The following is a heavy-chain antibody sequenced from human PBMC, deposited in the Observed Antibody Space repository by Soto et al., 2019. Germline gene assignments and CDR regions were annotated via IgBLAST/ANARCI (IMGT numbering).Heavy chain of an antibody. Sequence: QVQLVESGGGVVQPGKSLRLSCAASGFTFSSYAMHWALQSPGKGLEWLTVISIRGGDEYYAESVRGRFTISRDDSKNTLYLQMDSLRVEDTAVYYCARGTIVARQHLDYWGQGTLVTVSS. CDR3: ARGTIVARQHLDY. V-gene: IGHV3-30*03. J-gene: IGHJ4*02. CDR1: GFTFSSYA. CDR2: ISIRGGDE. D-gene: IGHD6-6*01.